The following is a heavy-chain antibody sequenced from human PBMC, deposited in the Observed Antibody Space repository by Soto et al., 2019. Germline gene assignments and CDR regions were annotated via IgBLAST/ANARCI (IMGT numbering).Heavy chain of an antibody. CDR1: GGSISSGGYY. D-gene: IGHD3-10*01. CDR3: ARVFGFGGMDV. V-gene: IGHV4-31*03. J-gene: IGHJ6*02. CDR2: IYDSGGT. Sequence: QVQLQESGPGLVKPSQTLSLTCTVSGGSISSGGYYWSWIRQHPGKVLEWIWYIYDSGGTYYNPSRKSRVTISVDTSKNQFSLKLSSVTAADTAVYYCARVFGFGGMDVWGQGTTVTVSS.